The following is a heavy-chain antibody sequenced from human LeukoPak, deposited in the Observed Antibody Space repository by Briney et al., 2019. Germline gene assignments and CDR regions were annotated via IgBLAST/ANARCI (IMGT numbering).Heavy chain of an antibody. CDR2: VHHSADT. V-gene: IGHV4-38-2*02. J-gene: IGHJ5*02. D-gene: IGHD3-10*01. Sequence: PSETLSLTCTVSGYSISSGYSWGWIRQPPGKGLEWIGSVHHSADTYYNPSLKSRLTMLIDTTKNQFSLKLNSVTAADTAVYYCARYGHWFDPWGQGTLVTVSS. CDR1: GYSISSGYS. CDR3: ARYGHWFDP.